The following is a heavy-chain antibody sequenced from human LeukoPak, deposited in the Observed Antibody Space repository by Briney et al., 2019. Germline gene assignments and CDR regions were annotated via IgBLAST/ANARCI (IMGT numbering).Heavy chain of an antibody. Sequence: ASVKVSCKASGYTFTSYYMHWVRQAPGQGLEWMGIINPSGGSTSYAQKFQGRVTVTRDTSTSTVYMELSSLRSEDTAVYYCARDAAYCGGDCCFPNYWGQGTLVTVSS. CDR1: GYTFTSYY. J-gene: IGHJ4*02. CDR2: INPSGGST. CDR3: ARDAAYCGGDCCFPNY. V-gene: IGHV1-46*01. D-gene: IGHD2-21*02.